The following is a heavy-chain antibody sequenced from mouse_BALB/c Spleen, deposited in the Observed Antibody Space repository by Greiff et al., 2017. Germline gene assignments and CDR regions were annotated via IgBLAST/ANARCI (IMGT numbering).Heavy chain of an antibody. CDR1: GFTFSSYT. J-gene: IGHJ2*01. V-gene: IGHV5-6-4*01. Sequence: EVKLVESGGGLVKPGGSLKLSCAASGFTFSSYTMSWVRQTPEKRLEWVATISSGGSYTYYPDSVKGRFTISRDNAKNTLYLQMSSLKSEDTAMYYCTRAGTGKYYFDYWGQGTTLTVSS. D-gene: IGHD2-14*01. CDR3: TRAGTGKYYFDY. CDR2: ISSGGSYT.